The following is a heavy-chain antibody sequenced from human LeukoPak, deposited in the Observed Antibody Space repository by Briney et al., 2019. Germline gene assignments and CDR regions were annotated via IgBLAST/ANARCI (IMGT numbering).Heavy chain of an antibody. Sequence: SETLSLTCTVSGGSISSYYWSWIRQPPGKGLEWIGYIYYSGSTYYNPSLKGRVTISVDTSKNQFSLKLSSVTAADTAVYYCARAYSSSSRFDYWGQGTLVTVSS. CDR1: GGSISSYY. D-gene: IGHD6-6*01. V-gene: IGHV4-59*08. CDR2: IYYSGST. CDR3: ARAYSSSSRFDY. J-gene: IGHJ4*02.